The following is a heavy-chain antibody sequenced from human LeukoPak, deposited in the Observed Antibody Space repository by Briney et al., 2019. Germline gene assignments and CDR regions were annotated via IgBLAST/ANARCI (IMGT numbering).Heavy chain of an antibody. Sequence: ASVKVSCKASGYTFTSYGISWVRQAPGQGLEWMGWISAYNGNTNYAQKLQGRVTMTTDTSTSTAYMELRSLRSDDTAVYYCARGGAARPEASWFDPWGQGTLVTVSS. CDR2: ISAYNGNT. CDR3: ARGGAARPEASWFDP. V-gene: IGHV1-18*01. CDR1: GYTFTSYG. J-gene: IGHJ5*02. D-gene: IGHD6-6*01.